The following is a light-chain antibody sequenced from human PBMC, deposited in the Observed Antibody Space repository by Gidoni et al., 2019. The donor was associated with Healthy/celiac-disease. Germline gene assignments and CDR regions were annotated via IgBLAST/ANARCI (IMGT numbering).Light chain of an antibody. J-gene: IGKJ1*01. Sequence: DIVMTQSPDSLAVSLGERATINCKSSQSVLYSSNNKTYLAWYRQKPGQPPKMLIYWASTRESGVPDRFSGSGPGTDFTLTISSLQAEDVAVYYCQQYYSTRTFGQGTKVEIK. CDR2: WAS. CDR1: QSVLYSSNNKTY. V-gene: IGKV4-1*01. CDR3: QQYYSTRT.